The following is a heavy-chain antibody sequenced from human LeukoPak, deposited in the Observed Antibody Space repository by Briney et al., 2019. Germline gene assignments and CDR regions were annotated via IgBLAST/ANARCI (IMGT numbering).Heavy chain of an antibody. J-gene: IGHJ5*02. V-gene: IGHV4-34*01. Sequence: SETLSLTCAVYGGSFSGYYWSWIRQPPGKGLEWIGEINHSGSTNYNPSLKSQVSTSVDTSKKQFSLKLSSVTAADTAVYYCAGQYYYDSSGHNWFDPWGQGTLVTVSS. CDR2: INHSGST. CDR1: GGSFSGYY. CDR3: AGQYYYDSSGHNWFDP. D-gene: IGHD3-22*01.